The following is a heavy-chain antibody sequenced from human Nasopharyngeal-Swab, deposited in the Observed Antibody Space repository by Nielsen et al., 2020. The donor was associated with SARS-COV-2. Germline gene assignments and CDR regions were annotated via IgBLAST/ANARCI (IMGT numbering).Heavy chain of an antibody. CDR2: IYWDDDK. V-gene: IGHV2-5*02. D-gene: IGHD5-18*01. Sequence: SGPTLVQPTQTLTLTCTFSGFSLTTSGVGVGWIRQPPGKALEWLALIYWDDDKRYSPSLKSRLTITKDTSKNQVVLTMTNMDPVDTATYHCAHFTAMVNFDYWGQGTLVTVSS. CDR3: AHFTAMVNFDY. CDR1: GFSLTTSGVG. J-gene: IGHJ4*02.